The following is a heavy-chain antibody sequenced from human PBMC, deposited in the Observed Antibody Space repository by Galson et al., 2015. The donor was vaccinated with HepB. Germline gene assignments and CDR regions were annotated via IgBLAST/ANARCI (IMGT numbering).Heavy chain of an antibody. CDR3: ARAIRGSFGDY. CDR1: GFSLNSSEMC. Sequence: PALVKPTQTLTLTCTVSGFSLNSSEMCVTWIRQPPGKALEWLALIDWDGDEYYSTSLKTRLTISRDTSRSQVVLGMTNIGPVDTATYYCARAIRGSFGDYWGQGALVTVSS. CDR2: IDWDGDE. D-gene: IGHD3-10*01. J-gene: IGHJ4*02. V-gene: IGHV2-70*01.